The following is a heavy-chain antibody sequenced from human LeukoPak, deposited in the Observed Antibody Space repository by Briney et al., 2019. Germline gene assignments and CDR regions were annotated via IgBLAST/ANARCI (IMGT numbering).Heavy chain of an antibody. V-gene: IGHV4-59*01. CDR3: ASLDLGYCSSTSCYEDAFDI. Sequence: SETLSLTCTVSGGSISSYYWSWIRQPPGKGLEWIGYIYYSGSTNCNPSLKSRATISVDTSKNQFSLKLSSVTAADTAVYYCASLDLGYCSSTSCYEDAFDIWGQGTMVTVSS. CDR2: IYYSGST. D-gene: IGHD2-2*01. J-gene: IGHJ3*02. CDR1: GGSISSYY.